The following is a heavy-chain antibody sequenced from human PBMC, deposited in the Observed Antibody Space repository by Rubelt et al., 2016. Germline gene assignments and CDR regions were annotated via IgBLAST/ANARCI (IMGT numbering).Heavy chain of an antibody. Sequence: VQLVESGGGLVQPGGSLRLSCAASGFTFSTYWMHWVRQAPGEGLLWVSRITGDGSSTSYADSVKGRFTISRDNAKNTLYLQMNSLRAEDTAVYYCTSVIYYSNYVWGQGTTVTVSS. V-gene: IGHV3-74*01. CDR3: TSVIYYSNYV. J-gene: IGHJ6*02. CDR2: ITGDGSST. CDR1: GFTFSTYW.